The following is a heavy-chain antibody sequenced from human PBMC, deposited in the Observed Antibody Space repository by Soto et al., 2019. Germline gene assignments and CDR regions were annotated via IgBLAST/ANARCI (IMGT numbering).Heavy chain of an antibody. CDR1: GYTFTSYD. V-gene: IGHV1-8*01. CDR2: MNPNSGNT. J-gene: IGHJ6*02. Sequence: ASVKVSCKASGYTFTSYDINWVRQATGQGLEWMGWMNPNSGNTGYAQKFQGRVTMTRNTSISTAYMELSSLRSEDTAVYYCARGYRSSYYYYGMDVWGQGNTVTVSS. CDR3: ARGYRSSYYYYGMDV. D-gene: IGHD6-13*01.